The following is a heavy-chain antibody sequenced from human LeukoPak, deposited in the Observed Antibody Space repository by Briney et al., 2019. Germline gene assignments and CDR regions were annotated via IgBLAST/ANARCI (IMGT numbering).Heavy chain of an antibody. CDR1: GFTFSSYG. D-gene: IGHD1-26*01. Sequence: GGSLRLSCAASGFTFSSYGMNWVRQAPGKGLVWVSRIKTDGSITSYADSVKDRFTISRDNAKNTLYLQMNSLRVEDTAVYYCARVATGSYHFDYWGQGTLVTVSS. CDR3: ARVATGSYHFDY. J-gene: IGHJ4*02. CDR2: IKTDGSIT. V-gene: IGHV3-74*01.